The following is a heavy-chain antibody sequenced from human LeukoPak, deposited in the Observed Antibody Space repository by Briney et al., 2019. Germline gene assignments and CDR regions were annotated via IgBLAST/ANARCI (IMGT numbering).Heavy chain of an antibody. CDR1: GSTVRSNY. CDR3: ARVADYYDSSGYPDAFDI. Sequence: PGGSLRLSCAASGSTVRSNYMSWVRQAPGKGLEWVSVIYSGGSTYYADSVKGRFTISRDNSKNTLYLQMNSLRAEDTAVYYCARVADYYDSSGYPDAFDIWGQGTMVTVSS. V-gene: IGHV3-53*01. CDR2: IYSGGST. D-gene: IGHD3-22*01. J-gene: IGHJ3*02.